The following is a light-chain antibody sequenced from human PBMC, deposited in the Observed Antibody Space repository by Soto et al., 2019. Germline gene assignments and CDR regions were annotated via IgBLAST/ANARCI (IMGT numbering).Light chain of an antibody. J-gene: IGKJ5*01. CDR1: QSVRSY. Sequence: ETVLTQSPATLSLSPGERATLSCRASQSVRSYLAWYQQKPGQAPRLLIYDASNRATGIPARFSGSGSGTDFTLTISSLEPEDFAVYYCQQHNNWPTFGQGTRL. V-gene: IGKV3-11*01. CDR2: DAS. CDR3: QQHNNWPT.